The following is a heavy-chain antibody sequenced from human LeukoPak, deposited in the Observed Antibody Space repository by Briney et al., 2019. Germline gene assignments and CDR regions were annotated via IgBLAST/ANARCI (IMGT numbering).Heavy chain of an antibody. Sequence: PSETLSLTCTVSGGSISSSSYYWGWIRQPPGKGLEWIGSIYYSGSTYYNPSLKSRVTISVDTSKNQFSLKLSSVTAADTAVYYCARVGIRGGFDYWGQGTLVTVSS. CDR2: IYYSGST. CDR1: GGSISSSSYY. V-gene: IGHV4-39*07. D-gene: IGHD3-16*01. J-gene: IGHJ4*02. CDR3: ARVGIRGGFDY.